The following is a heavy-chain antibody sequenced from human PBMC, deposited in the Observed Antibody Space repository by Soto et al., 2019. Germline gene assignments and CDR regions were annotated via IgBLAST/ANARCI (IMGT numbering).Heavy chain of an antibody. CDR1: GGSISSSY. CDR2: IYDDGSA. V-gene: IGHV4-59*01. D-gene: IGHD2-15*01. J-gene: IGHJ5*02. Sequence: PSETLSLTCTVSGGSISSSYWSWIRQPPGKGLEWLAYIYDDGSANYNPSLKSRATISLDMSKNQFSLKLTSVTAADTAVYYCARGKYCSGGSCRKNWFDPWGQGTLVTV. CDR3: ARGKYCSGGSCRKNWFDP.